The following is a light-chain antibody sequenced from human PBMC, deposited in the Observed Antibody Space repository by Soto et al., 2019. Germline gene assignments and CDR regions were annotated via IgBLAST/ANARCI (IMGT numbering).Light chain of an antibody. CDR3: QAWDTTTAV. CDR2: EDN. Sequence: SYELSQPPSVSVSPGQTANIACSGEKLGDKYTSWYQQKPGQSPVLVIYEDNKRPSGIPERFSASNSGDTATLTISGTRTMDEADYYCQAWDTTTAVFGAGTKLTVL. CDR1: KLGDKY. V-gene: IGLV3-1*01. J-gene: IGLJ1*01.